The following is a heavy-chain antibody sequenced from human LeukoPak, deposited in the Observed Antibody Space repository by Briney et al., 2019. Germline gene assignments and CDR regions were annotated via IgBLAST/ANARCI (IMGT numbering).Heavy chain of an antibody. D-gene: IGHD1-26*01. CDR3: AKPTSGDGSFLIDY. CDR1: GFTSSSYG. Sequence: SGGSLRLSCAASGFTSSSYGMHWVRQAPGKGLEWVAVIWYDGSYTYYAESVKGRFTISRDNSRNTLYLQMSSLRAEDTAVYYCAKPTSGDGSFLIDYWGQGTLVTVSS. V-gene: IGHV3-33*06. CDR2: IWYDGSYT. J-gene: IGHJ4*02.